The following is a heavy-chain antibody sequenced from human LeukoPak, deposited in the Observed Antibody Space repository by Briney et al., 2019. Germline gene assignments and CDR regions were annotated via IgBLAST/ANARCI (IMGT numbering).Heavy chain of an antibody. V-gene: IGHV1-46*01. Sequence: GASVKVSCKASGHTFTSYYMHWVRQAPGQGLEWMGIINPSGGSTSYAQKFQGRVTMTRDMSTSTVYMELSSLRSEDTAVYYCARVGAYSSGWIHFDYWGQGTLVTVSS. D-gene: IGHD6-19*01. CDR1: GHTFTSYY. CDR3: ARVGAYSSGWIHFDY. CDR2: INPSGGST. J-gene: IGHJ4*02.